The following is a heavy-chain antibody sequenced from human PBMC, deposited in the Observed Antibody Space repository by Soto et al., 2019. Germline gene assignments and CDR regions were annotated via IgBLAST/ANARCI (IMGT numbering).Heavy chain of an antibody. CDR2: IIPIFGTA. Sequence: AASVKVSCKASGGTFSSYAISWVRQAPGQGLEWMGGIIPIFGTANYAQKFQGRVTITADESTSTAYMELSSLRSEDTAVYYCARDRGGYCSGGSCLEYNWFDPWGQGTLVTVSS. CDR1: GGTFSSYA. CDR3: ARDRGGYCSGGSCLEYNWFDP. D-gene: IGHD2-15*01. J-gene: IGHJ5*02. V-gene: IGHV1-69*13.